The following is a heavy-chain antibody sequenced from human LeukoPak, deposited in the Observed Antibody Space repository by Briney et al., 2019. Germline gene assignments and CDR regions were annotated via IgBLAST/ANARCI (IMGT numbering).Heavy chain of an antibody. CDR1: GFTFTSHD. CDR3: ATFRGMYSSSTKLESFDY. D-gene: IGHD6-6*01. V-gene: IGHV1-8*01. J-gene: IGHJ4*02. CDR2: MNPNSGNT. Sequence: ASVKVSCKASGFTFTSHDYNWVRQATGQGLEWMGWMNPNSGNTGYAQKFQGRVTMTRDTSITTVYMELSSLTSEDTAVYYCATFRGMYSSSTKLESFDYWGQGTLVTVSS.